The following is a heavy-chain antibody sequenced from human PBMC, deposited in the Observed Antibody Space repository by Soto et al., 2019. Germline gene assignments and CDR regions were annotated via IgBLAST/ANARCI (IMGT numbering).Heavy chain of an antibody. V-gene: IGHV3-53*04. Sequence: GGSLRLSCAASGFTVSSNYMSWVRQAPGKGLEWVSVIYSGGSTYYADSVKGRFTISRHNSKNTLYLQMNSLRAEDTSVYSCARDITGEDAFDIWGQGTMVPVSS. CDR2: IYSGGST. J-gene: IGHJ3*02. CDR3: ARDITGEDAFDI. CDR1: GFTVSSNY. D-gene: IGHD7-27*01.